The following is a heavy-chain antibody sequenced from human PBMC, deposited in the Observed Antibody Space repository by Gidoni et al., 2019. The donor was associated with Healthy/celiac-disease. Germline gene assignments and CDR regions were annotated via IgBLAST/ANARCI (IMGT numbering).Heavy chain of an antibody. CDR3: ARDGDYESWYFDL. D-gene: IGHD4-17*01. CDR2: IIPIRGIA. J-gene: IGHJ2*01. Sequence: QVQLVQSGAEVKKPGSSVKVSCKASGGTFSSYTISWVRQAPGQGLEWMGRIIPIRGIANYAQKFQGRVTITADKSPSTAYMELSSLRSEDTAVYYCARDGDYESWYFDLWGRGTLVTVSS. V-gene: IGHV1-69*08. CDR1: GGTFSSYT.